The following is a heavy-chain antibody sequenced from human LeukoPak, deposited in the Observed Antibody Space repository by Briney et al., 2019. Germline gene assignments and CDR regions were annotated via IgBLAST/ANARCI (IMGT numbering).Heavy chain of an antibody. D-gene: IGHD3-22*01. Sequence: SVQVSCQASGGTFSSYAISWVRQAPGQGLEWMGGIIPIFGTANYAQKFQGRVTITADESTSTAYMELSSLRSEDTAVYYRARNPVYYYDSSGYPYYFDYWGQGTLVTVSS. V-gene: IGHV1-69*13. J-gene: IGHJ4*02. CDR2: IIPIFGTA. CDR1: GGTFSSYA. CDR3: ARNPVYYYDSSGYPYYFDY.